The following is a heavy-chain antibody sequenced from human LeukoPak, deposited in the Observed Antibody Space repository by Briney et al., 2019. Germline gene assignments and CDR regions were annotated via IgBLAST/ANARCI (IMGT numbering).Heavy chain of an antibody. CDR3: TREDSIWFGVPYMTPGI. V-gene: IGHV3-49*02. CDR2: IRSKAYGGTT. Sequence: SWVRQAPGKGLEWVGFIRSKAYGGTTEYAASVKGRFTISRDDSKSIAYLQMNSLKTEDTAVYYCTREDSIWFGVPYMTPGIWGQGTMVTVSS. J-gene: IGHJ3*02. D-gene: IGHD3-10*01.